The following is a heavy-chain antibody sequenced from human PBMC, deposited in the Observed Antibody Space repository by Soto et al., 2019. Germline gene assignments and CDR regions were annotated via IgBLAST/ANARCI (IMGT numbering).Heavy chain of an antibody. CDR3: ARLHGYCISSSCHGHYAMDV. CDR2: IYYSGST. V-gene: IGHV4-59*04. J-gene: IGHJ6*02. Sequence: SETLSLTCTVSGGSISSYYWSWIRQPPGKGLEWIGYIYYSGSTYYNPSLKSRVTISVDTSKNQFSLKLSSVTAADTAVYYCARLHGYCISSSCHGHYAMDVWGQGTTVTVSS. D-gene: IGHD2-2*01. CDR1: GGSISSYY.